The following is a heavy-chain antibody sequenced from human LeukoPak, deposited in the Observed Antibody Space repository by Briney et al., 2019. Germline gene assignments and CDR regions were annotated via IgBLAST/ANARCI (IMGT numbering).Heavy chain of an antibody. J-gene: IGHJ4*02. V-gene: IGHV3-73*01. D-gene: IGHD6-19*01. CDR1: GFTFSGSA. CDR3: TRHREAVADTPPHAG. Sequence: PGGSLRLSCAASGFTFSGSAMHWVRQASGKGLEWVGRIRSKANSYATAYAASVKGRFTISRDDSKNTAYLQMNSLKTEDTAVYYCTRHREAVADTPPHAGWGQGTLVTVSS. CDR2: IRSKANSYAT.